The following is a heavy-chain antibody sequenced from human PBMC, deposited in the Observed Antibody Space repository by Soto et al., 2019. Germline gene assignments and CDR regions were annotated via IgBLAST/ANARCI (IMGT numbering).Heavy chain of an antibody. V-gene: IGHV4-30-4*01. CDR2: IYYSGST. D-gene: IGHD3-16*02. CDR1: GGSISSGDYY. Sequence: QVQLQESGPGLVKPSQTLSLTCTVSGGSISSGDYYWSWIRQPPGKGLEWIGYIYYSGSTYYNPSLKSRVTISVYTSKNQFSLKLSSVTAADTAVYYCARAANLAWPLRITFGGVIGTFDYWGQGTLVTVSS. CDR3: ARAANLAWPLRITFGGVIGTFDY. J-gene: IGHJ4*02.